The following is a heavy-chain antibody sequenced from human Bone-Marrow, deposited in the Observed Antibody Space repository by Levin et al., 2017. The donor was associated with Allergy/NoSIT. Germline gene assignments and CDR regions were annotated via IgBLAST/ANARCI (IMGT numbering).Heavy chain of an antibody. CDR3: ARDSVDTVATIGAFDI. V-gene: IGHV4-61*02. CDR2: LSTSGNT. D-gene: IGHD5-12*01. J-gene: IGHJ3*02. Sequence: SETLSLTCTVSGGSISSSSYYWSWIRQPAGKGLEWIGRLSTSGNTKYSPSLKSRVTISVDTSKNQFSLKLSSVTAADTAVYYCARDSVDTVATIGAFDIWGPGTIVTVSS. CDR1: GGSISSSSYY.